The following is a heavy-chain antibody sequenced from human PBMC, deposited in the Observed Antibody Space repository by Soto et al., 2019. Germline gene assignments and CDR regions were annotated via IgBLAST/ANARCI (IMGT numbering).Heavy chain of an antibody. D-gene: IGHD6-19*01. J-gene: IGHJ4*02. CDR1: GGSITRNNHY. V-gene: IGHV4-39*01. Sequence: QLQLQESGPGLVKPSETLSLTCIVSGGSITRNNHYWGGIRQSPGKGLEWIGSILYGGSTNYNPSPKSRVTLSVETSKNQFSLTMSSVTAADTALYYCARLGSSGWYQGSYFDYWGQGTLVTVSS. CDR2: ILYGGST. CDR3: ARLGSSGWYQGSYFDY.